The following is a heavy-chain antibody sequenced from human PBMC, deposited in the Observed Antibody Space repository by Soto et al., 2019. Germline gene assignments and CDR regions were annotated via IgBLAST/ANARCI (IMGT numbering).Heavy chain of an antibody. Sequence: QVQLQQWGAGLLKPSETLSLTCAVYGGSFSGYYWSWIRQPPGKGLEWIGEINHSGSTNYNPSLNSRVTISVDTSNNKFSLKLRCVTAADAAVYYCARGREDTAIVEVSWFDPWGQGTLVTVSS. CDR1: GGSFSGYY. V-gene: IGHV4-34*01. CDR2: INHSGST. J-gene: IGHJ5*02. CDR3: ARGREDTAIVEVSWFDP. D-gene: IGHD5-18*01.